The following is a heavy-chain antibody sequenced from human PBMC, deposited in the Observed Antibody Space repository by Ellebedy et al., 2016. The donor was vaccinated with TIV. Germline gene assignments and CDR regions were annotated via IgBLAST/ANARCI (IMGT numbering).Heavy chain of an antibody. V-gene: IGHV4-59*01. D-gene: IGHD3-22*01. CDR3: ARYWNYYYSTGTEESYWYFDL. Sequence: SETLSLXXAVSGGTSRPYSWRWIRQPPGKGLEWVGFMSYSGCTKYNASLQSRVSMSVDTSKKEFSLRLTSVTAADTAVYYCARYWNYYYSTGTEESYWYFDLWGRGTLVTVSS. J-gene: IGHJ2*01. CDR2: MSYSGCT. CDR1: GGTSRPYS.